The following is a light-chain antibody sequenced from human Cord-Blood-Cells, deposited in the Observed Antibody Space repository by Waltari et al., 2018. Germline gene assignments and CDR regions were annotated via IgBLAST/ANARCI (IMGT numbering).Light chain of an antibody. Sequence: DIQMSQSPSSPSAPVGDRVTITCRPRQGISNYLAWFQQKPGKAPKSLVYAASSLQSGVPSKFSGSGAGTYFSRAIRSLQPEDFAAYYGQQYNSYPRTFGQGTKVEIK. CDR1: QGISNY. J-gene: IGKJ1*01. CDR2: AAS. V-gene: IGKV1-16*02. CDR3: QQYNSYPRT.